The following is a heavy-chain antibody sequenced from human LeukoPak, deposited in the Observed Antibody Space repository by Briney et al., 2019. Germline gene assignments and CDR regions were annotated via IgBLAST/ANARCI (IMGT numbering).Heavy chain of an antibody. J-gene: IGHJ6*02. CDR3: ARAYYYDSSGYFGYYYYGMDV. D-gene: IGHD3-22*01. V-gene: IGHV4-34*01. Sequence: SETLSLTCAVYGGSFSDYYWSWIRQPPGKGLEWIGEINHSGSTNYNPSLKSRVTISVDTSKNQFSLKLSSVTAADTAVYYCARAYYYDSSGYFGYYYYGMDVWGQGTTVTVSS. CDR1: GGSFSDYY. CDR2: INHSGST.